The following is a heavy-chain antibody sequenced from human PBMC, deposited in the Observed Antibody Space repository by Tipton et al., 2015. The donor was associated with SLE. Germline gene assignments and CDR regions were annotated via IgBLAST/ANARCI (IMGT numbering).Heavy chain of an antibody. V-gene: IGHV3-23*01. CDR1: GFTFSGYT. CDR2: IVGSDSST. Sequence: SLRLSCAASGFTFSGYTMSWVRQAPGKGLEWVSVIVGSDSSTHYADSVKGRFSISRDNYKNTLYLQMNSLRVEDTAIYYCGRGSSSRDYWGQGTLVTVSS. J-gene: IGHJ4*02. CDR3: GRGSSSRDY. D-gene: IGHD6-6*01.